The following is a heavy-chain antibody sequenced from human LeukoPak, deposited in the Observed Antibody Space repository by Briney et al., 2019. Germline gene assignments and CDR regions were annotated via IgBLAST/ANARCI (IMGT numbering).Heavy chain of an antibody. V-gene: IGHV4-59*12. D-gene: IGHD2-15*01. Sequence: SETLSLTCTVSGGSISSYYWSWIRQPPGKGLEWIGEIYHSGSTNYNPSLKSRVTISVDKSKNQFSLKLSSVTAADTAVYYCASTCSGGSCSFDYWGQGTLVTVSS. CDR2: IYHSGST. CDR1: GGSISSYY. J-gene: IGHJ4*02. CDR3: ASTCSGGSCSFDY.